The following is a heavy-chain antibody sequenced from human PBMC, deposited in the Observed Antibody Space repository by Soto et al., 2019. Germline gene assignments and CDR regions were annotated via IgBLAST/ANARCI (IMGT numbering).Heavy chain of an antibody. CDR2: VSIGGST. D-gene: IGHD2-15*01. CDR1: GFTFSSYA. Sequence: DVQLLESGGGLVQPEGSLRLSCAASGFTFSSYAMGWVRQGPGKGLEWVAVVSIGGSTHYADSVRGRFTISRDNSKNMLSLQMNSLPAEDTAVYFCAKRRGAGGHFDYWGQGALVTVSS. CDR3: AKRRGAGGHFDY. J-gene: IGHJ4*02. V-gene: IGHV3-23*01.